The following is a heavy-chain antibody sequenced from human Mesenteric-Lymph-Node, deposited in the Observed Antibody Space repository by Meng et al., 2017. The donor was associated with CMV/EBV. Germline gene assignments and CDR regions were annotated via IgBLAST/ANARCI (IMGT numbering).Heavy chain of an antibody. V-gene: IGHV3-33*01. CDR2: IWYDGSNK. CDR3: ARAYSSGWYPVWFDP. J-gene: IGHJ5*02. D-gene: IGHD6-19*01. CDR1: GFTFSSYG. Sequence: SGFTFSSYGMHWVRQAPGKGLEWVAVIWYDGSNKYYADSVKGRFTISRDNSKNTLYLQMNSLRAEDTAVYYCARAYSSGWYPVWFDPWGQGTLVTVSS.